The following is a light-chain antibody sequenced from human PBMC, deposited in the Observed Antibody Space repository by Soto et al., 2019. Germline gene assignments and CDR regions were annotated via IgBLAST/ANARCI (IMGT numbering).Light chain of an antibody. CDR1: SSNIGSNY. V-gene: IGLV1-47*01. J-gene: IGLJ3*02. CDR2: RND. Sequence: QSVLTQPPSASGTPGQRVTISCSGISSNIGSNYVYWYRQLPGTAPNVLIYRNDERPSGVPDRFSGSKSGSSASLAISGLRSEDEADYYCSAWDDSLSGPVFGRGTKLTVL. CDR3: SAWDDSLSGPV.